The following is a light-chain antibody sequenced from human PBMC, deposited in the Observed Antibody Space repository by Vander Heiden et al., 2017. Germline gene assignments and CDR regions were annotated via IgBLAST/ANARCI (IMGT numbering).Light chain of an antibody. CDR2: AAS. Sequence: DIQMTQSPSSLSASVGDRVTITCRASQSISSYLNWYQQKPGKAPKLLIYAASSLQSGVPSRFSGSGSGTDFTLTISSLQPEAFATYYCQQSYSTPPLPFGGGTKVEIK. CDR3: QQSYSTPPLP. CDR1: QSISSY. J-gene: IGKJ4*01. V-gene: IGKV1-39*01.